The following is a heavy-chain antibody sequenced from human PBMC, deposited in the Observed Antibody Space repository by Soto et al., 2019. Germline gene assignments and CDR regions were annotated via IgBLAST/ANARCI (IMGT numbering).Heavy chain of an antibody. J-gene: IGHJ6*02. Sequence: GGSLRLSCAASGFTFSSYGMHWVRQAPGKGLEWVAVIWYDGSNKYYADSVKGRFTISRDNSKNTLYLQMNSLRAEDTAVYYCXRARSSGPTYYYYGMDVWGQGTTVTVSS. CDR1: GFTFSSYG. V-gene: IGHV3-33*01. D-gene: IGHD6-19*01. CDR2: IWYDGSNK. CDR3: XRARSSGPTYYYYGMDV.